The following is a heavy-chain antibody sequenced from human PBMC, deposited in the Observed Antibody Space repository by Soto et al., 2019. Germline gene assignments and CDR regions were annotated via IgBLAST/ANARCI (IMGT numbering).Heavy chain of an antibody. CDR2: IVVGSGNT. CDR1: GFTFTSSA. V-gene: IGHV1-58*01. D-gene: IGHD6-13*01. Sequence: ASVKVSCKASGFTFTSSAVQWVRQARGQRLEWIGWIVVGSGNTNYAQKFQERVTITREMSTSTAYMELSSLRSEDTAVYYCAADPIPSSWYHLGYFDLWGRGTLVTVSS. CDR3: AADPIPSSWYHLGYFDL. J-gene: IGHJ2*01.